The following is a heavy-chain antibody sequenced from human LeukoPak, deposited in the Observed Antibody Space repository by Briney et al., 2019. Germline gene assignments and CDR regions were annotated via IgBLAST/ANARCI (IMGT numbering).Heavy chain of an antibody. CDR2: VRGSGVST. D-gene: IGHD5-12*01. CDR1: GFTFSNYG. V-gene: IGHV3-23*01. Sequence: TGGSLRLFCAASGFTFSNYGMSWVRQAPGKGLEWVSAVRGSGVSTFYADSVKGRFTISRDNSKNTLYLQMNSLRVEDTAVYYCAKLRDIVATRYITALDVWGKGTTVTISS. J-gene: IGHJ6*04. CDR3: AKLRDIVATRYITALDV.